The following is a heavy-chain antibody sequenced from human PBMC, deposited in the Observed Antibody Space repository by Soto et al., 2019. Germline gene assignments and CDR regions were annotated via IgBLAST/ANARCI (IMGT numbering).Heavy chain of an antibody. CDR1: GYTFTSYY. J-gene: IGHJ6*02. CDR3: ARDXXYYDSSGSNYYYYYGMDV. V-gene: IGHV1-46*01. CDR2: INPNGGST. D-gene: IGHD3-22*01. Sequence: QVQLVQSGAEVKKPGASVKVSCKASGYTFTSYYMHWVRQAPGQGLEWMGIINPNGGSTSYAQKFKSRVTMTRDTTTSTVYMELSSLRSEDTAVYYCARDXXYYDSSGSNYYYYYGMDVWGQGTTVTVS.